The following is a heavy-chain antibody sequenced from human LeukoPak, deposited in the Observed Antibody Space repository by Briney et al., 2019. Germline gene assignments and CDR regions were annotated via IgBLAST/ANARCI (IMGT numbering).Heavy chain of an antibody. D-gene: IGHD6-6*01. CDR1: GGSISTSSYY. Sequence: PSETLSLTCTVSGGSISTSSYYWGWIRQSPGKGLEWIGSIYYSGTTYYNPSLRRRLTISVDTSKNQFSLKLSSVTAADTAVYYCARHGKRPNVLGITARPFDYWGQRNVVAVSS. V-gene: IGHV4-39*01. CDR3: ARHGKRPNVLGITARPFDY. CDR2: IYYSGTT. J-gene: IGHJ5*01.